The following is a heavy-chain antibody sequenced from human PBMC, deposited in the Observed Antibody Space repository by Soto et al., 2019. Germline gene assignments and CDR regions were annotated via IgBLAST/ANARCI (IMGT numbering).Heavy chain of an antibody. CDR2: IYYSGST. V-gene: IGHV4-59*01. CDR1: GGSISSYY. Sequence: SETLSLTCPVSGGSISSYYWSWIRQPPGKGLEWIGYIYYSGSTNYNPSLKSRVTISVDTSKNQFSLKLSSVTAADTAVYYCAXAPDCSGGSCFEYYFDYWGQGTLVTVSS. D-gene: IGHD2-15*01. J-gene: IGHJ4*02. CDR3: AXAPDCSGGSCFEYYFDY.